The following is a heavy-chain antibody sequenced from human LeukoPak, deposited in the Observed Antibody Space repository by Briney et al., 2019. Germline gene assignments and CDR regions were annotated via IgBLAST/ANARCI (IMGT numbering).Heavy chain of an antibody. CDR3: AKDLGSSGWYFDY. V-gene: IGHV3-9*01. CDR2: ISWNSGSI. D-gene: IGHD6-19*01. CDR1: GFTFDDYA. Sequence: PGGSLRLSCAASGFTFDDYAMHWVRQAPGKGLEWVSGISWNSGSIGYADSVKGRFTISRDNAKSSLYLQMNSLRAEDTALYYCAKDLGSSGWYFDYWGQGTLVTVSS. J-gene: IGHJ4*02.